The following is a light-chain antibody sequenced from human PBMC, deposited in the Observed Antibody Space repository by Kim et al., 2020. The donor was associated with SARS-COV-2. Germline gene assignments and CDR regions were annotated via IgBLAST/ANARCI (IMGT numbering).Light chain of an antibody. V-gene: IGKV3-20*01. CDR3: QHYGSSPRT. Sequence: SPGERATLSGRASQSVSGSKLVWYQQKPGQAPRLLINGASSRATGIPNRFSGSGSGTDFTFTISILDPEDVAGYYCQHYGSSPRTFGQGTKLEI. CDR2: GAS. J-gene: IGKJ2*01. CDR1: QSVSGSK.